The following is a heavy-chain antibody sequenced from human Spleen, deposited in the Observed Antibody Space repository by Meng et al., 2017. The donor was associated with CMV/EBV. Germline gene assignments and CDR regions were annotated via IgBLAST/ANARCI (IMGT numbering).Heavy chain of an antibody. V-gene: IGHV3-66*01. CDR1: GFTVNNNY. CDR3: TTDGSERYQLPMEAIY. Sequence: GGSLRLSCAASGFTVNNNYMSWVRQAPGKGLEWISVIYSGGRTYYADSVKGRFTISRDDSKNTLYLQMNSLKTEDTAVYYCTTDGSERYQLPMEAIYWGQGTLVTVSS. D-gene: IGHD2-2*01. J-gene: IGHJ4*02. CDR2: IYSGGRT.